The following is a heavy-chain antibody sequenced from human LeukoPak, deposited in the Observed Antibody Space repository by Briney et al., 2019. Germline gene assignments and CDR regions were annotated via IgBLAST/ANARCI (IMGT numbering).Heavy chain of an antibody. D-gene: IGHD3-16*01. V-gene: IGHV4-59*11. J-gene: IGHJ4*02. Sequence: PSETLSLTCTVSGGSLSNRYWSWIRQPPGKGLEWIGHIYDSGSTTYNPSLKSRVTKSVDTSKNQFSLNLSSVTAADTAVYYCARGRIGGPKAPFDYWGQGTLVTVSS. CDR2: IYDSGST. CDR1: GGSLSNRY. CDR3: ARGRIGGPKAPFDY.